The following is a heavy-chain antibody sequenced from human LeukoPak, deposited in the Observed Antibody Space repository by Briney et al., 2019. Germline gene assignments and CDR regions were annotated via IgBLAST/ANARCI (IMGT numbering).Heavy chain of an antibody. V-gene: IGHV1-69*13. J-gene: IGHJ6*03. D-gene: IGHD3-3*01. CDR2: IIPIFGTA. Sequence: GASVKVSCKASGGTFSSYAISWVRQAPGQGLEWMGGIIPIFGTANYAQKFQGRVTITADESTSTAYMELSSLRSEDTAVYYCARGYYVFGSGPQYYYYMDVGGKGTTVTVSS. CDR3: ARGYYVFGSGPQYYYYMDV. CDR1: GGTFSSYA.